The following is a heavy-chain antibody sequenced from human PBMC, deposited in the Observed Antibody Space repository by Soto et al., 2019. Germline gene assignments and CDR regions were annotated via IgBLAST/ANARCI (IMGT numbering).Heavy chain of an antibody. V-gene: IGHV1-69*12. CDR2: IIPVYRTT. CDR1: GGRFNTYV. J-gene: IGHJ6*03. CDR3: ARGDSRGYYMDV. Sequence: QAQLVQSGAEVRKPGSSVRVSCKSSGGRFNTYVITWVRQAPGQGLEWMGGIIPVYRTTMYAQHFEDRVTITAHESTSTAYMEVSSLRSEDTAVYYCARGDSRGYYMDVWGQGTTVTVSS. D-gene: IGHD3-10*01.